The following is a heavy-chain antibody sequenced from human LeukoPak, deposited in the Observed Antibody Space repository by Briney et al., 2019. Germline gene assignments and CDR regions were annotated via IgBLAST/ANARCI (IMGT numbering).Heavy chain of an antibody. J-gene: IGHJ5*02. V-gene: IGHV1-69*13. Sequence: SVKVSCMASVGTFSSYAISWVRQAPGQGLEWMGGIIPIFGTANYAQKFQGRVTITADESTSTAYMELSSLRSEDTAVYYCARDLQLERPGNWFDPWGQGTLVTVSS. CDR3: ARDLQLERPGNWFDP. D-gene: IGHD1-1*01. CDR2: IIPIFGTA. CDR1: VGTFSSYA.